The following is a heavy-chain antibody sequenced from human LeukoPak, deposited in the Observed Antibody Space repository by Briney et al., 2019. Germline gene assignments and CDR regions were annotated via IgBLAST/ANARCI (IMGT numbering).Heavy chain of an antibody. CDR1: GFTFSSYG. CDR3: AKVYDSSGYYDRNRRGKFDY. D-gene: IGHD3-22*01. V-gene: IGHV3-30*18. CDR2: ISYDGSNK. J-gene: IGHJ4*02. Sequence: GRSLRLSCAASGFTFSSYGMHWVRQAPGKGLEWMAVISYDGSNKYYADSVKGRFTISRDNSKNTLYLQMNSLRAEDTAVYYCAKVYDSSGYYDRNRRGKFDYWGQGTLVTVSS.